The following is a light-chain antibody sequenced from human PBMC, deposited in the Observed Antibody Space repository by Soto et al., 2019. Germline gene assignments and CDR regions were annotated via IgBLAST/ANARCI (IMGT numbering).Light chain of an antibody. Sequence: DIQMTQSPSSLSASVGERVAITCRASQAITNYLAWYQQKPGEIPKLLIYATSTLQSGVPSRFSGSGSGTHFTLTISNLQPEDVATYYCQRYNSAPQTFGGGTKVEIE. CDR1: QAITNY. V-gene: IGKV1-27*01. CDR2: ATS. CDR3: QRYNSAPQT. J-gene: IGKJ4*01.